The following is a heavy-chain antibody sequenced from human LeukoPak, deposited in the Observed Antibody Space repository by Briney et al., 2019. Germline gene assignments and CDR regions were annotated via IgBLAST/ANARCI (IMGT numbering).Heavy chain of an antibody. J-gene: IGHJ4*02. CDR2: INRDGSST. D-gene: IGHD5-18*01. CDR1: GFTVSSYW. Sequence: GGSLRLSCAASGFTVSSYWMNWVRQAPGKGLVWVSRINRDGSSTSYADSVKGRFTISRDSAKNTLYLQMNSLRAEDTAVYYCARDRNTAMADWGQGTLVTVSS. V-gene: IGHV3-74*01. CDR3: ARDRNTAMAD.